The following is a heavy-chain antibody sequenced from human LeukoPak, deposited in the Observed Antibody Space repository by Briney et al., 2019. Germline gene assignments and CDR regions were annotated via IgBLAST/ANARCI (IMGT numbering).Heavy chain of an antibody. J-gene: IGHJ4*02. D-gene: IGHD3-22*01. CDR1: GFAFSSYW. CDR3: ARNFDSSDFDY. V-gene: IGHV3-74*01. Sequence: GGSLRLSCAASGFAFSSYWMHWVRQAPGKGLVWVSRINSDGSSTSYADSVKGRFTISRDNAKNTLYLQMNSLRAEDTAVYYCARNFDSSDFDYWGQGTLVTVSS. CDR2: INSDGSST.